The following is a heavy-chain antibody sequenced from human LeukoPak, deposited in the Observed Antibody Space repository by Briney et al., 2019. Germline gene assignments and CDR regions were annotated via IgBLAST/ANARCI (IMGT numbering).Heavy chain of an antibody. D-gene: IGHD6-19*01. Sequence: SETLSLTCTVSGGSMSSYYWSWIRQPPGKGLEWVGYIYYRGSTNYNPSLKSRVTISVDTSKNQFSLKVSSVTAADTAVYYCAREHSSGWDNWYFDLWGRGTLVTVSS. CDR1: GGSMSSYY. CDR2: IYYRGST. V-gene: IGHV4-59*12. J-gene: IGHJ2*01. CDR3: AREHSSGWDNWYFDL.